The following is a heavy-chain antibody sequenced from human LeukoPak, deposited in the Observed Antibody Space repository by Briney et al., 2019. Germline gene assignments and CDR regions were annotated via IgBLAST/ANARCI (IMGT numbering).Heavy chain of an antibody. CDR3: AKVETAAAATLRGFDY. V-gene: IGHV3-23*01. D-gene: IGHD6-13*01. J-gene: IGHJ4*02. CDR1: GFTFSSYG. CDR2: IGGSGGST. Sequence: PGGSLRLSCAASGFTFSSYGMSWVRQAPGKGLEWVSSIGGSGGSTYYADSVKGRFTISRDNSKNTLYLQMNSLRAEDTAVYYCAKVETAAAATLRGFDYWGQGTLVTVSS.